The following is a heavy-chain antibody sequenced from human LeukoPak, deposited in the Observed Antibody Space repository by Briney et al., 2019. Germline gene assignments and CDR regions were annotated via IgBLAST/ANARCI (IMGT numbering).Heavy chain of an antibody. V-gene: IGHV4-30-4*08. CDR3: ASVTYYYDSSGSDAFDI. D-gene: IGHD3-22*01. CDR2: IYYSGST. Sequence: PSQTLSLTCTVSGGSISSGDYYWSWIRQPPGKGLEGIGYIYYSGSTYYNPSLKSRVTISVDTSKNQFSLKLSSVTAADTAVYYCASVTYYYDSSGSDAFDIWGQGTMVTVSS. CDR1: GGSISSGDYY. J-gene: IGHJ3*02.